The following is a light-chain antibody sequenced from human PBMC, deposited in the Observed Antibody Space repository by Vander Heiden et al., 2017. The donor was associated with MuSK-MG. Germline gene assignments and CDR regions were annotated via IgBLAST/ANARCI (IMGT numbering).Light chain of an antibody. CDR2: DTR. CDR1: TRAVPSRHY. Sequence: QAVVTQEPSLTASPGGTLTLPWRSRTRAVPSRHYPYWFQQKPGQAPRTLIYDTRNKHAWTPARFSGSLVGGKAALTLSGAQPEDEAEYYCLLSYSGARVFGTGTKVTVL. V-gene: IGLV7-46*01. CDR3: LLSYSGARV. J-gene: IGLJ1*01.